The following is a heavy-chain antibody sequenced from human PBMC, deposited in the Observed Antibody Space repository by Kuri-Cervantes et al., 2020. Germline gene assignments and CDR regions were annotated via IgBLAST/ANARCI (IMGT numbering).Heavy chain of an antibody. V-gene: IGHV4-34*01. CDR3: ARYSYGNGAYFDY. CDR2: INHSGGT. CDR1: GGSFSGYY. D-gene: IGHD5-18*01. J-gene: IGHJ4*02. Sequence: ESLKISCAVYGGSFSGYYWSWIRQPPGKGLEWIGEINHSGGTNYNPSLKSRVTISVDTSKNQFSLKLSSVTAADTAVYYCARYSYGNGAYFDYWGQGTLVTVSS.